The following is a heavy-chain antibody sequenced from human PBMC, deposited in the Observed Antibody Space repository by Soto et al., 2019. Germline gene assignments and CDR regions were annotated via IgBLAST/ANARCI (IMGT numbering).Heavy chain of an antibody. D-gene: IGHD6-19*01. V-gene: IGHV1-69*12. J-gene: IGHJ2*01. CDR3: AQTLGLAVAGPGRFDL. CDR2: IIPIFATA. CDR1: GGTFSSNA. Sequence: QVQLVQSGAEVKKPGTSVKVSCKASGGTFSSNAISWVRQAPGQGLEWMGGIIPIFATANYAQKFQGRVTITADESTSTAYMELRSVRSEDTAVYYCAQTLGLAVAGPGRFDLWGRGTLVTVSS.